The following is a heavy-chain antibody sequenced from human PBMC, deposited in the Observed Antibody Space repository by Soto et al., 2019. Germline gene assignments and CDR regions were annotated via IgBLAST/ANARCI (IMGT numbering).Heavy chain of an antibody. Sequence: GGYCCISISKHPGKGLEWIGNIYYSGRTYYNPSLKSRVTISVDTSKNQFSLKLSSVTAADTAVYYCASFAREENPKRGSWYFFDFWGQGSRVPVSP. CDR1: GGYC. V-gene: IGHV4-31*02. CDR2: IYYSGRT. D-gene: IGHD6-13*01. CDR3: ASFAREENPKRGSWYFFDF. J-gene: IGHJ4*02.